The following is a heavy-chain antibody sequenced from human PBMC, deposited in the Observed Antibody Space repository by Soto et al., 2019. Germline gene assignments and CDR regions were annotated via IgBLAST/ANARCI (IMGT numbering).Heavy chain of an antibody. D-gene: IGHD5-12*01. Sequence: ASVKVSCKASGYTFTSYAMHWVRQAPGQRIEWIGWINAGNGNTKYSQKFQGRVTITRVTSAITAYIELSSLRSEATAVSYCARAHRKRLQFPDYWGQGTLVTVSS. CDR3: ARAHRKRLQFPDY. V-gene: IGHV1-3*01. J-gene: IGHJ4*02. CDR2: INAGNGNT. CDR1: GYTFTSYA.